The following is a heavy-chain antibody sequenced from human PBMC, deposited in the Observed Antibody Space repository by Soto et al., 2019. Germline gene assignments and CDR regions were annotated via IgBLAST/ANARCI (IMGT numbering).Heavy chain of an antibody. Sequence: EVQLLESGGGLVQPGGSLRLSCAASGFTFSSYAMSWVRQAPGKGLEWVSAISGSGGGTYYADSVKGRFTISRDNSKNPLYLQMNSLRAEDTAVYYCANDVGRIAGRPSYYFDYWGQGALVTVSS. V-gene: IGHV3-23*01. D-gene: IGHD6-6*01. J-gene: IGHJ4*02. CDR3: ANDVGRIAGRPSYYFDY. CDR2: ISGSGGGT. CDR1: GFTFSSYA.